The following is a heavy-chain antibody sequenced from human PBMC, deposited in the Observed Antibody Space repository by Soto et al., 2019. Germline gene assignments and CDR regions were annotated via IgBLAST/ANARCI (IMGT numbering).Heavy chain of an antibody. Sequence: GGSLSLSCKTCGLTFISYAMSWVRQAPGKGLEWVSTISGSGISTYYADSVKGRFTISRDNPKNTLFLQMHSLRDEDTAIYYCTKSYYYDTSGSYYGGLIYYFGDWGQRPPVTAPS. V-gene: IGHV3-23*01. J-gene: IGHJ4*02. CDR2: ISGSGIST. D-gene: IGHD3-22*01. CDR1: GLTFISYA. CDR3: TKSYYYDTSGSYYGGLIYYFGD.